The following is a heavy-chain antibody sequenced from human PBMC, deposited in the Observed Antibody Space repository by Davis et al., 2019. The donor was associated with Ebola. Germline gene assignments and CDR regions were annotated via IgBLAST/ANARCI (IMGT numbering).Heavy chain of an antibody. CDR1: GYTFTSYW. CDR2: IYPGDSDT. J-gene: IGHJ6*03. D-gene: IGHD1-14*01. CDR3: ARHGMNYMDV. Sequence: KVSCKGSGYTFTSYWVGWVRQMPGKGLEWMGIIYPGDSDTRYSPSVQGQVTISADKSINTAYLQWSSLKASDTAMYYCARHGMNYMDVWGKGTTVTVSS. V-gene: IGHV5-51*01.